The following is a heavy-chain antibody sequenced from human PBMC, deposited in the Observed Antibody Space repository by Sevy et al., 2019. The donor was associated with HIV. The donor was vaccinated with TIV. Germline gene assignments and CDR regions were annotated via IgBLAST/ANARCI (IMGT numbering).Heavy chain of an antibody. D-gene: IGHD4-17*01. CDR2: IWYDGNNQ. J-gene: IGHJ4*02. CDR3: ARDPRIFGDYLLTYFDY. Sequence: GGSLRLSCVASGFAFSDYGMHWVRQAPGKELEWVAVIWYDGNNQHYADSVRGRFTISRDNSKNTLYLQLSSLRAEDTAVYYCARDPRIFGDYLLTYFDYWGQGVLVTVSS. CDR1: GFAFSDYG. V-gene: IGHV3-33*01.